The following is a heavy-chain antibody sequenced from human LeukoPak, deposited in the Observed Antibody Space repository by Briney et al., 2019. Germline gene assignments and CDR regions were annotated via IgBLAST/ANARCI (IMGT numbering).Heavy chain of an antibody. CDR2: ICSSGTT. D-gene: IGHD2-21*02. J-gene: IGHJ5*02. Sequence: AETLRLTCTVSSGSISGYYGSWIRQSPGKGLEWIGYICSSGTTNSNPYIECRDGISVDSTKNQFSLRLHSVTAAGPAVYYCAGGGGSDNKYNWFDHWGQGALVIVSS. V-gene: IGHV4-59*01. CDR1: SGSISGYY. CDR3: AGGGGSDNKYNWFDH.